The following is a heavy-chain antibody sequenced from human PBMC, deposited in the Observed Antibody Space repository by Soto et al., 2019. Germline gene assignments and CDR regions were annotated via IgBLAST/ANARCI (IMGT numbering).Heavy chain of an antibody. D-gene: IGHD3-10*01. V-gene: IGHV3-53*04. Sequence: GGSLRLSCAASGFTVSSNYMSWVRQAPGKGLEWVSVIYSGGSTYYADSVKGRFTISRHNSKNTLYLQMNSLRAEDTAVYYCAIDPDYYRPGRHSYWGQGTLVTVSS. CDR3: AIDPDYYRPGRHSY. CDR2: IYSGGST. CDR1: GFTVSSNY. J-gene: IGHJ1*01.